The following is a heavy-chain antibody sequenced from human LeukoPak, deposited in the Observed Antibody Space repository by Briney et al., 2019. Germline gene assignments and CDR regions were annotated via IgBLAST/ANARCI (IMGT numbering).Heavy chain of an antibody. CDR1: GLTFSDTN. V-gene: IGHV3-11*01. CDR2: IRRVPTDL. D-gene: IGHD2-2*01. CDR3: ARGLRYCSSTSCSNHYYFDY. J-gene: IGHJ4*02. Sequence: GGSLRLSCVASGLTFSDTNLAWIRQAPGKGPEWISYIRRVPTDLYYADSVKGRFTISRDNAKNSLYLQMNSLRAEDTAAYYCARGLRYCSSTSCSNHYYFDYWGQGTLVTVSS.